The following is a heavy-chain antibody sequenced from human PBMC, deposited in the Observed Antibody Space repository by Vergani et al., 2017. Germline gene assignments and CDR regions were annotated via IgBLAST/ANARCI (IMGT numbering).Heavy chain of an antibody. V-gene: IGHV1-69*04. J-gene: IGHJ6*03. CDR3: AGGGWGPPEYYMDV. CDR1: GGTFSSYA. Sequence: QVQLVQSGAEVKKPGSSVKVSCKASGGTFSSYAISWVRQAPGQGLEWMGRIIPILGIANYAQKFQGRVTITADKSTSTAYMELSSLRSEDTAVDYCAGGGWGPPEYYMDVWGKGTTVTVSS. CDR2: IIPILGIA. D-gene: IGHD1-14*01.